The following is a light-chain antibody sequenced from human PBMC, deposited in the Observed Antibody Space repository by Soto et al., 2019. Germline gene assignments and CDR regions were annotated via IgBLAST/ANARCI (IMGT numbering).Light chain of an antibody. CDR2: GAS. V-gene: IGKV3-20*01. CDR3: QQYGSSPYT. J-gene: IGKJ2*01. CDR1: QSVSSSY. Sequence: EIVLTQSPGTLSLSPGERATLSCRASQSVSSSYLVWYQQKPGQAPRLLFYGASSRATDIPDRFSGSGSATAFTLTISRLEPEDFAVYYCQQYGSSPYTFGQGTKLEIK.